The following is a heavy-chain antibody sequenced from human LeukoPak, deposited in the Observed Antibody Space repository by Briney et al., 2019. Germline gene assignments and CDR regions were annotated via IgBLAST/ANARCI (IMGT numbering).Heavy chain of an antibody. D-gene: IGHD3-9*01. CDR2: FNHSGST. V-gene: IGHV4-34*01. CDR3: ASERDRHFDWFNGSFGENWFDP. J-gene: IGHJ5*02. Sequence: SETLSLTCAVYGGSFSGYYWSWIRQPRGKGLEGMGEFNHSGSTNYNPSIKSRVTISVDTSKNQFSLKLSSVTAADTAVYYCASERDRHFDWFNGSFGENWFDPWGQGTLVTVSS. CDR1: GGSFSGYY.